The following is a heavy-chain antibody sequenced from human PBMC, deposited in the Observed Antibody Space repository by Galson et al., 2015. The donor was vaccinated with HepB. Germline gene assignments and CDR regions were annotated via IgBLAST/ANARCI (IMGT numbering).Heavy chain of an antibody. Sequence: SLRLSCAASGFTFSDYYMDWVRQAPGKGLEWVGRTRNKANSYTTEYAASVKGRFTISRDESYNSLYLQVNSLQTEDTAVYYCARAAYCSGGSCWGFDYWGQGTLVTVSS. CDR3: ARAAYCSGGSCWGFDY. CDR2: TRNKANSYTT. J-gene: IGHJ4*02. CDR1: GFTFSDYY. D-gene: IGHD2-15*01. V-gene: IGHV3-72*01.